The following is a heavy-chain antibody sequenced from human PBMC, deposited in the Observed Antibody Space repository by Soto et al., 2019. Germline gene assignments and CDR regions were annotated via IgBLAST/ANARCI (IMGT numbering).Heavy chain of an antibody. Sequence: ASVKVSCKASGYTFTGYYMHCVRQAPGQGLEWMGWINPNSGGTNYAQKFQGRVTITRDTSASTAYMELSSLRSEDTAVYYCASLVDCSGGSCYRVDYWGQGTLVTVSS. CDR2: INPNSGGT. J-gene: IGHJ4*02. CDR1: GYTFTGYY. D-gene: IGHD2-15*01. V-gene: IGHV1-2*02. CDR3: ASLVDCSGGSCYRVDY.